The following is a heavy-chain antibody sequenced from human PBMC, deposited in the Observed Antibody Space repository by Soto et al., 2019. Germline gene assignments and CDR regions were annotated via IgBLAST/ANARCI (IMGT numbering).Heavy chain of an antibody. CDR1: GFTFSSYG. Sequence: HPWGSLRLSCAASGFTFSSYGMHWVRQAPGKGLEWVAVIWFDGSNKFYADSVKGRFTISRDNSKNTVSLQMNSLRDEDSAAYYCATTGRYWGQGTLVTVSS. CDR3: ATTGRY. J-gene: IGHJ4*02. V-gene: IGHV3-33*01. CDR2: IWFDGSNK.